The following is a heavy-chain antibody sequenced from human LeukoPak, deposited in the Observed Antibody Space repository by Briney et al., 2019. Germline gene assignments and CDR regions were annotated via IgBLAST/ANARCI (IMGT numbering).Heavy chain of an antibody. Sequence: GGSLRLSCAASGFTFSDYNMRWIRQAPGKGLEWVSSISRSGSTKYYADSVKGRFTISRDNAKNSLFLQMNSLRAEDTAVYYCARGTSAGIAAAVTSNYYMDVWGKGTTVTISS. D-gene: IGHD6-13*01. V-gene: IGHV3-11*01. CDR1: GFTFSDYN. CDR2: ISRSGSTK. CDR3: ARGTSAGIAAAVTSNYYMDV. J-gene: IGHJ6*03.